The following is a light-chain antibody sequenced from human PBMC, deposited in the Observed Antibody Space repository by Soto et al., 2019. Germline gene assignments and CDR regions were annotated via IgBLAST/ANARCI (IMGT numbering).Light chain of an antibody. J-gene: IGKJ2*01. Sequence: EIVLTQSPGTLSLSPGERATLSCRASQSVSTTYLGWYQQKPGQAPRLLVYGTSRRANGIPDRFSGSGSGTDFTLTISSLEPEAFAVYYCQHYGSSPPMYTFGQGTKLEIK. CDR3: QHYGSSPPMYT. CDR1: QSVSTTY. V-gene: IGKV3-20*01. CDR2: GTS.